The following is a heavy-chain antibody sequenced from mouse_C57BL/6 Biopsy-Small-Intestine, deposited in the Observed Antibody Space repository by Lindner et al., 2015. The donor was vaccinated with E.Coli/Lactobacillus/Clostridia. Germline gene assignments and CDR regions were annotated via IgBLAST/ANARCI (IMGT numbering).Heavy chain of an antibody. D-gene: IGHD4-1*01. CDR1: GFTFNTYA. CDR2: IRIKSSNYAT. V-gene: IGHV10-3*01. J-gene: IGHJ3*01. CDR3: VRNWDGFAY. Sequence: VQLQESGGGLVQPKGSLKLSCAASGFTFNTYAMHWVRQAPGKGLEWVARIRIKSSNYATYHADSVKDRFTISRDDSQSMVYLQMNNLKTEDTAMYYCVRNWDGFAYWGQGTLVTVSA.